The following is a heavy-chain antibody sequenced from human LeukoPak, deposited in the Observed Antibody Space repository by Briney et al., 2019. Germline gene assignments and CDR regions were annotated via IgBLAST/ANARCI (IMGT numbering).Heavy chain of an antibody. CDR2: IYYSGST. CDR1: GGSISSYY. D-gene: IGHD5-18*01. Sequence: PSETLSLTCIVSGGSISSYYWSWIRQPPGKGLEWIGYIYYSGSTNYNPSLKSRVTISVDTSKNQFSLKLSSVTAADTAVYYCARDSGYSYGNFDYWGQGTLVTVSS. J-gene: IGHJ4*02. CDR3: ARDSGYSYGNFDY. V-gene: IGHV4-59*01.